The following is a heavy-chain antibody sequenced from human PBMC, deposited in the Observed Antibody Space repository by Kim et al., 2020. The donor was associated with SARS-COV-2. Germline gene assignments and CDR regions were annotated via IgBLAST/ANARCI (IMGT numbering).Heavy chain of an antibody. V-gene: IGHV3-74*01. CDR1: GFTFSSYW. D-gene: IGHD3-9*01. J-gene: IGHJ4*02. CDR3: ARDNDYDILTGYSPFDY. Sequence: GGSLRLSCAASGFTFSSYWMHWVRQAPGKGLVWVSRINSDGSSTSYADSVKGRFTISRDNAKNTLYLQMNSLRAEDTAVYYCARDNDYDILTGYSPFDYWGQGTLVTVSS. CDR2: INSDGSST.